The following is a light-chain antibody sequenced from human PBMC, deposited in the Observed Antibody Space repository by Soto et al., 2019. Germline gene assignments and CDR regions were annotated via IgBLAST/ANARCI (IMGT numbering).Light chain of an antibody. CDR2: AAS. CDR3: QQSYSSPPT. V-gene: IGKV1-39*01. J-gene: IGKJ1*01. Sequence: DIHMTQSRSSLSASVEDRVIITCRASQSISNHLNWYQQKPGKAPKLLIFAASSLQSGVPSRFSGSRSGPDFTLTISSLQPEDFATYYCQQSYSSPPTLGQGTKVDIK. CDR1: QSISNH.